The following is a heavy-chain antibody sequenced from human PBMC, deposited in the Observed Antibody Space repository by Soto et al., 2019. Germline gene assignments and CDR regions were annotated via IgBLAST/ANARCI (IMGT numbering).Heavy chain of an antibody. Sequence: ASVKVSCKASGYTFTNHGISWVRQAPGQGLEWMGWISAYNGDTKYAQKFQGRVTLTTDTSTSTAYMDLSSLRSEDTAVYYCASLYDDTSGNFDSWGQGTLLTVSS. CDR2: ISAYNGDT. J-gene: IGHJ4*02. V-gene: IGHV1-18*01. CDR3: ASLYDDTSGNFDS. D-gene: IGHD3-22*01. CDR1: GYTFTNHG.